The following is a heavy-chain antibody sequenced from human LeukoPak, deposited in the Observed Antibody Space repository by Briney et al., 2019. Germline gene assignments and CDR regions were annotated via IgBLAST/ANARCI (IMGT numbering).Heavy chain of an antibody. D-gene: IGHD5-24*01. CDR3: AHSPREGNWFDP. J-gene: IGHJ5*02. V-gene: IGHV2-5*01. CDR1: GFSLNTPGVG. CDR2: IYWNDDK. Sequence: SAPTLVNPTQTLTLTCTFSGFSLNTPGVGVGWIRQPPGKALESLALIYWNDDKRYRSSLKSRLTITKDTSKSQVVLTMTNMDPVDTATYYCAHSPREGNWFDPWGQGTLVTVSS.